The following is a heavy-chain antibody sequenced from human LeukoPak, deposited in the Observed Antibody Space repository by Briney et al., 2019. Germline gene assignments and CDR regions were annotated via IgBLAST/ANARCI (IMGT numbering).Heavy chain of an antibody. J-gene: IGHJ4*02. CDR2: IYYSGST. Sequence: PSETLSLTCTVSGGSISSGGYYWSWIRQHPGKGLEWIGYIYYSGSTYYNPSLKSRVTISVDTSKNQFSLKLNSVTAADTAVYYCARGVSQLLWFGELFPHYFDSWGQGTLVTVSS. V-gene: IGHV4-31*03. CDR3: ARGVSQLLWFGELFPHYFDS. CDR1: GGSISSGGYY. D-gene: IGHD3-10*01.